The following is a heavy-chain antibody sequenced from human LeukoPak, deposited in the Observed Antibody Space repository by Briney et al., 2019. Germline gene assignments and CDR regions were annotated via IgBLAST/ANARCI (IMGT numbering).Heavy chain of an antibody. CDR2: ISSSSSYI. CDR1: GFTFSSYS. D-gene: IGHD6-19*01. Sequence: PGGSLRLSCAASGFTFSSYSMNWVRQAPGKGLEWVSSISSSSSYIYYADSVKGRFTISRDNAKNSLYLQMNSLRAEDTAVYYCARALQWLYYFDYWGQGTLVTVSS. J-gene: IGHJ4*02. V-gene: IGHV3-21*01. CDR3: ARALQWLYYFDY.